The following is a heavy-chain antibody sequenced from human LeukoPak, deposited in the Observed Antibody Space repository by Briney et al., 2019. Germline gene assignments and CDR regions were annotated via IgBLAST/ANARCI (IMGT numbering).Heavy chain of an antibody. CDR2: IYHSGST. J-gene: IGHJ4*02. CDR1: GGSISSGGYY. V-gene: IGHV4-30-2*01. Sequence: SETLSLTCTVSGGSISSGGYYWSWIRQPPGKGLEWIGYIYHSGSTYYNPSLKSRVTISVDRSKNQFSLKLSSVTAADTAVYYCARVQWSAAGYYFDYRGQGTLVTVSS. D-gene: IGHD6-13*01. CDR3: ARVQWSAAGYYFDY.